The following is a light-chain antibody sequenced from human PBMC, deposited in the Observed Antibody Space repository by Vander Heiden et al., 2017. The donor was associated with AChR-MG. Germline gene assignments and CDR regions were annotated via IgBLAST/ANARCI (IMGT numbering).Light chain of an antibody. CDR1: QEIGSW. Sequence: DIQMTQSPSSVSASVGDRVTITCRASQEIGSWLAWFQQKPGKAPKLLIYAASILQTGVPSRLSGSGSGTDFTLTIYGLQPEDFATYFCQQANSFPLTFGQGTKVEIK. CDR3: QQANSFPLT. J-gene: IGKJ2*01. CDR2: AAS. V-gene: IGKV1-12*01.